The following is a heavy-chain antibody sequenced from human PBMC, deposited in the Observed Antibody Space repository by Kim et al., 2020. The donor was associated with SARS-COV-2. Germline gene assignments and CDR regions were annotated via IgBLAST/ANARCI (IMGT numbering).Heavy chain of an antibody. V-gene: IGHV3-43*02. CDR2: INGAGDIA. Sequence: GGSLRLSCAASGFTFDDYIMYWVRQVPGRGLEWICLINGAGDIAYYADSVKGRFSVSRDNSESALYLEMHSLRTEDTALYFCAKDITSTWHDAFDVWGRGT. J-gene: IGHJ3*01. CDR3: AKDITSTWHDAFDV. CDR1: GFTFDDYI. D-gene: IGHD1-1*01.